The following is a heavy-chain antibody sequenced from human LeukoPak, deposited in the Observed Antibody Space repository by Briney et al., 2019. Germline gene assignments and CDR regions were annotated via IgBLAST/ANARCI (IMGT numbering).Heavy chain of an antibody. CDR1: GITVSSNY. CDR2: IHSSGST. CDR3: AGLPRGDY. Sequence: GGALRLSCAASGITVSSNYMTWVRPAPGKGLEWVSIIHSSGSTYYADYLKGRVTISRDNSKNTVYLQMSSLRVEDTAGYYCAGLPRGDYWGQGTLVTVSS. J-gene: IGHJ4*02. D-gene: IGHD3-10*01. V-gene: IGHV3-53*01.